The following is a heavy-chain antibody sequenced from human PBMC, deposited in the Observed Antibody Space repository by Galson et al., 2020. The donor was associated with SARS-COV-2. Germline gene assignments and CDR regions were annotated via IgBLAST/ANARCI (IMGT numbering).Heavy chain of an antibody. D-gene: IGHD1-1*01. Sequence: SETLSLTCAVYGGSFSGYYWSWIRQPPGKGLEWIGEINHSGSTNYNPSLKSRVTISVDTSKNQFSLKLSSVTAADTAVYYCARSKGWLQLKNWFDPWGQGTLVTVSS. V-gene: IGHV4-34*01. CDR3: ARSKGWLQLKNWFDP. CDR2: INHSGST. J-gene: IGHJ5*02. CDR1: GGSFSGYY.